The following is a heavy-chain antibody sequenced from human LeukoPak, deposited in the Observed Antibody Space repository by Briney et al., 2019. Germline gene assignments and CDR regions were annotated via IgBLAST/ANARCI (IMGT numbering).Heavy chain of an antibody. Sequence: GRSLRLSCAASGFTFSSYGMHWVRQAPGKGLEWGAVIWYDGSNKYYADSVKGRFTISRDNSKNTLYLQMNSQRAEDTAVYYCAREYDSSGWTIDYWGQGTLVTVSS. V-gene: IGHV3-33*01. CDR1: GFTFSSYG. CDR3: AREYDSSGWTIDY. D-gene: IGHD3-22*01. CDR2: IWYDGSNK. J-gene: IGHJ4*02.